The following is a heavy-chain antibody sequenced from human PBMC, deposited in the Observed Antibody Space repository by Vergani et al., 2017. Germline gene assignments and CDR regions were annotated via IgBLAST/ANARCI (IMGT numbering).Heavy chain of an antibody. CDR2: ISWNSGII. V-gene: IGHV3-9*01. CDR1: GFTFDDYA. J-gene: IGHJ4*02. D-gene: IGHD6-19*01. Sequence: EVQLVESGGGLVQPGRSLRLSCAASGFTFDDYAMHWVRHAPGKGLEWVSGISWNSGIIGYADSVKGRFTISRDNAKNSLYLQVNSLRAEDTALYYCAKDYIAVAGMATRFDYWGQGTLVTVSS. CDR3: AKDYIAVAGMATRFDY.